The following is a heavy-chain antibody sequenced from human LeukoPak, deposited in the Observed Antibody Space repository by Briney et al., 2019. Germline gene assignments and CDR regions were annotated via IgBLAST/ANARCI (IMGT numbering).Heavy chain of an antibody. Sequence: SQTLSLTCTVSGGSISSGDYYWSWIRQPPGKGLEWIGYIYYSGSTYYNPSLKSRVTISVDTSKNQFSLKLSSVTAADTAVYYCARGQTLFATCYFDYWGQGTLVTVSS. J-gene: IGHJ4*02. V-gene: IGHV4-30-4*01. CDR2: IYYSGST. CDR1: GGSISSGDYY. CDR3: ARGQTLFATCYFDY. D-gene: IGHD4-23*01.